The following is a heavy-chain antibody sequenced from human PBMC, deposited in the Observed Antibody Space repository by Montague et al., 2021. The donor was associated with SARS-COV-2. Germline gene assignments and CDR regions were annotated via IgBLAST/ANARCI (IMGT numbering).Heavy chain of an antibody. Sequence: TLSLTCTVSGGSISSGSYYWSWIRQPAGKGLEWIGRIYTSGSPNYNPSLKSRVTISVDTSKNQFSLKLSSVTAADTAVYYCARDRPPVATTFYYYHYGMDVWGQGTTVTVSS. CDR2: IYTSGSP. V-gene: IGHV4-61*02. CDR1: GGSISSGSYY. J-gene: IGHJ6*02. D-gene: IGHD5-12*01. CDR3: ARDRPPVATTFYYYHYGMDV.